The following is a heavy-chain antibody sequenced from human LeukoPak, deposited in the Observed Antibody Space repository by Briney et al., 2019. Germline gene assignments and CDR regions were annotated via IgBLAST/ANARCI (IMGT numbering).Heavy chain of an antibody. CDR2: IYPGDSDT. V-gene: IGHV5-51*01. CDR3: ASAISYCGGDCYSGNAFDI. J-gene: IGHJ3*02. Sequence: GESLKISCKGSGYSFTSYWIGWVRQMPGKGLEWMGIIYPGDSDTRYSPSFQGQVTISADKSISTAYLQWSSLKASDTAMYYCASAISYCGGDCYSGNAFDIWGQGTMVTVSS. D-gene: IGHD2-21*02. CDR1: GYSFTSYW.